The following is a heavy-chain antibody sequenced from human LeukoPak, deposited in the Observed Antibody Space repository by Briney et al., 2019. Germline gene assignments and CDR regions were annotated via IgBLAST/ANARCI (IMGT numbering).Heavy chain of an antibody. CDR1: GFTFSDYY. CDR3: ASVSPPLRYFDWLSPRQFDY. D-gene: IGHD3-9*01. J-gene: IGHJ4*02. V-gene: IGHV3-11*01. Sequence: GGSLRLSCAASGFTFSDYYMSWIRQAPGKGLEWVSYISSSGSTIYYADSVKGRFTISRDNAKNSLYLQMNSLRAEDTAVYYCASVSPPLRYFDWLSPRQFDYWGQGTLVTVSS. CDR2: ISSSGSTI.